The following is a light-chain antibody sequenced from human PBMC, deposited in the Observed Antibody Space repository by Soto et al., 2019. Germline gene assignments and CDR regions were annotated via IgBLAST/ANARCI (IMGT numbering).Light chain of an antibody. J-gene: IGKJ1*01. CDR1: QSVSTY. Sequence: ENVLTQSPATLSLSPGERATLSCRASQSVSTYLAWYQQKPGQAPRLLIYDTSNRATGIPARFSGSGSGTDFTLTISSLEPEDFEVYYCQQRSNWPPMWTFGQGTKVEIK. V-gene: IGKV3-11*01. CDR3: QQRSNWPPMWT. CDR2: DTS.